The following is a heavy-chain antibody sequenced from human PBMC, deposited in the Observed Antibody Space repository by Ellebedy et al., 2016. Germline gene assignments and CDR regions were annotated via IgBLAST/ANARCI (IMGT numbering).Heavy chain of an antibody. CDR2: IYGNDDP. V-gene: IGHV2-5*01. CDR1: GFSLTTNQVV. Sequence: SGPTLVKPTQTLTLTCTFSGFSLTTNQVVVGWVRQPPGKALEWLAFIYGNDDPRYSPSLRTRLTITRDSSKNQVVLTMTNMDPVDTATYYCVHRTTVTSVDYWGQGTLVTVSS. CDR3: VHRTTVTSVDY. D-gene: IGHD4-11*01. J-gene: IGHJ4*02.